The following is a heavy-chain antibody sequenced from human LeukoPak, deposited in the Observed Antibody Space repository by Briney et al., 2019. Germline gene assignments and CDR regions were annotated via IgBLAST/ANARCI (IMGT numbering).Heavy chain of an antibody. D-gene: IGHD6-6*01. J-gene: IGHJ5*01. CDR2: ISSSISYI. Sequence: GGSLRPSCAASGFTFSSYSMNWVRQAPGKGLEWVSSISSSISYIYYAESVKGRFTISRDNAKNSLYLQMNSLIAEHTAVYYCARDITSSSIWFDTWGQGTLVTVSS. CDR1: GFTFSSYS. CDR3: ARDITSSSIWFDT. V-gene: IGHV3-21*01.